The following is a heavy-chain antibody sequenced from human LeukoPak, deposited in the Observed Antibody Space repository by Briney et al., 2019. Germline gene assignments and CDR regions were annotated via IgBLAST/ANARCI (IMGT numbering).Heavy chain of an antibody. Sequence: SVKVSCKASGYTFTNYGISWVRQAPGQGLEWMGGIIPIFGTANYAQKFQGRVTITADESTSTAYMELSSLRSEDTAVYYCARSGVRSYAFDYWGQGTLVTVSS. CDR2: IIPIFGTA. CDR1: GYTFTNYG. CDR3: ARSGVRSYAFDY. J-gene: IGHJ4*02. D-gene: IGHD1-26*01. V-gene: IGHV1-69*13.